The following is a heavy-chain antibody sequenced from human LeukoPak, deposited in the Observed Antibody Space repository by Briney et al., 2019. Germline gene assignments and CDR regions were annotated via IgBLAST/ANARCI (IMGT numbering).Heavy chain of an antibody. V-gene: IGHV1-2*06. CDR3: ARDELYNGYYSVKYHYNGMDV. CDR1: GYTFTDYY. D-gene: IGHD3-3*01. CDR2: INAKMGDT. Sequence: GASVTVSCTASGYTFTDYYVHWVRQAPGQGLEWMGRINAKMGDTNAAQRFQGRVTMTRVTSITTAYLELSRLRSDDTAVYYCARDELYNGYYSVKYHYNGMDVWGQGTTVTVSS. J-gene: IGHJ6*02.